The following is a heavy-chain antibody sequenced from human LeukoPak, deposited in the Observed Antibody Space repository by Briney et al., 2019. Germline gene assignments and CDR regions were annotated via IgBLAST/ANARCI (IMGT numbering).Heavy chain of an antibody. Sequence: PGGSLRLPCAASGFSFSGYAMSWVRQAPGKGLEWVSTISGSGATKYYADSVKGRFIISRDNSKNTLYLQMNSLRAEDTAVYYCAKSLRGYSASRFDCWGQGTLVTVSS. CDR3: AKSLRGYSASRFDC. D-gene: IGHD4-11*01. CDR1: GFSFSGYA. J-gene: IGHJ4*02. V-gene: IGHV3-23*01. CDR2: ISGSGATK.